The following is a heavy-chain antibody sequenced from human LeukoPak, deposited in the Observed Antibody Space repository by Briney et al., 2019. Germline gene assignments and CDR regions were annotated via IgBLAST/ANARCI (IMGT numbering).Heavy chain of an antibody. V-gene: IGHV4-59*01. D-gene: IGHD5-18*01. CDR1: GGSLSSYY. CDR2: IYYTGAT. J-gene: IGHJ4*02. CDR3: ARAGYSYGTGYYFDY. Sequence: SETLSLTRTVSGGSLSSYYWSWIPLPPGKGLEWIGYIYYTGATYYNPSLKSRVTISLDTSKNQFSLKLSSVTAADAVVYYCARAGYSYGTGYYFDYWGQGALVTVSS.